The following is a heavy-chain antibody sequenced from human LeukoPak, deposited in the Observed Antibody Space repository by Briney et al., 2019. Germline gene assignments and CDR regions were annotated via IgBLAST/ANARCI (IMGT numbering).Heavy chain of an antibody. CDR3: ARDMVRGVGGESYAFDI. J-gene: IGHJ3*02. D-gene: IGHD3-10*01. V-gene: IGHV1-58*02. CDR1: GFTFTSSA. Sequence: GASVKVSCNASGFTFTSSAMQWVRQTRGQRLEWIGWIVVGSGNTNYAQKFQGRVTITADESTSTAYMELSSLRSEDTAVYYCARDMVRGVGGESYAFDIWGQGTMVTVSS. CDR2: IVVGSGNT.